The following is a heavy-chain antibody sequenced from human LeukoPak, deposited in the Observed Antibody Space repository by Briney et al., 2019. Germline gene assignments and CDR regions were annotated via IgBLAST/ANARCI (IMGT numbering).Heavy chain of an antibody. CDR1: GVTFSSYA. Sequence: VASVKVSCKASGVTFSSYAISWVRQAPGQGLEWMGGIIPIFGTANYAQKFQGRVTITADESTSTAYMELSSLRSEDTAVYYCATGPTGDYGDYDFDYWGQGTLVTVSS. CDR2: IIPIFGTA. CDR3: ATGPTGDYGDYDFDY. J-gene: IGHJ4*02. D-gene: IGHD4-17*01. V-gene: IGHV1-69*01.